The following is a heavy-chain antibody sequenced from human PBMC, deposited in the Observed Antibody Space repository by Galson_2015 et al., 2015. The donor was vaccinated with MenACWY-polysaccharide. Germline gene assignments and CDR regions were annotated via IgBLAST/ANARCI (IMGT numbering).Heavy chain of an antibody. Sequence: SLRLSCAASGFTFSSYGMHWVRQAPGKGLEWVAVISYDGSNKYYADSVKGRSTISRDNSKNTLYLQMNSLRAEDTAVYYCAKALISTGGIGSRIPRPPTQPNDAFDIWGQGTMVTVSS. V-gene: IGHV3-30*18. CDR1: GFTFSSYG. J-gene: IGHJ3*02. CDR2: ISYDGSNK. D-gene: IGHD2-8*02. CDR3: AKALISTGGIGSRIPRPPTQPNDAFDI.